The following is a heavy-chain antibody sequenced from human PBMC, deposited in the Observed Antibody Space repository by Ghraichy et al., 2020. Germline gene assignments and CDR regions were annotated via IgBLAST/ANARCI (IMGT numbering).Heavy chain of an antibody. V-gene: IGHV4-59*08. Sequence: SQTLSLTCTVSGDSISSYYWSWIRQPPGKGLEWIGYIYYSGSTNYNPSLKSRVTISVDTSKNQFSLKLSSVTAADTAVYYCARLLPTYYYGMDVWGQGTTVTVSS. J-gene: IGHJ6*02. CDR2: IYYSGST. D-gene: IGHD2-15*01. CDR3: ARLLPTYYYGMDV. CDR1: GDSISSYY.